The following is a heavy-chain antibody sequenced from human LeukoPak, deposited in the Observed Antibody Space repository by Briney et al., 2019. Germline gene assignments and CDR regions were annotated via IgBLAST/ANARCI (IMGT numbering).Heavy chain of an antibody. Sequence: GGSLRLSCAASRFTFSSYDMSWVRQAPGKGLEWVSSITLSGGSTFYADSVKGRFTISRDNSKNTLYLQMNSLGAEDTAVYYCARVNGGGYNPYYFDYWGQGTLVTVPS. J-gene: IGHJ4*02. D-gene: IGHD5-24*01. CDR2: ITLSGGST. CDR1: RFTFSSYD. V-gene: IGHV3-23*01. CDR3: ARVNGGGYNPYYFDY.